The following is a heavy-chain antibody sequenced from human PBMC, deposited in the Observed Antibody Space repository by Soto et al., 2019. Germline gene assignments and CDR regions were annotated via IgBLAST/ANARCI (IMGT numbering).Heavy chain of an antibody. CDR3: ATEGEASRFXY. V-gene: IGHV4-30-2*01. J-gene: IGHJ4*02. CDR1: GDTISTGGYT. D-gene: IGHD3-16*01. CDR2: TYHSGNP. Sequence: LSLTCDVSGDTISTGGYTWAWIRQPPGKGLEWIGHTYHSGNPYYNPSLKSRLTISVDRSKNQFSLKLTSVTAADTAVYYCATEGEASRFXYWGQGALLTVSS.